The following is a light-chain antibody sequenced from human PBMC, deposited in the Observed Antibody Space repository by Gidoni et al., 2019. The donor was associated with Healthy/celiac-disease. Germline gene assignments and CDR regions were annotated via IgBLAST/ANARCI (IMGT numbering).Light chain of an antibody. CDR1: KLGDKY. V-gene: IGLV3-1*01. Sequence: SYELPNPPPVPVPPGQTASITCSGDKLGDKYACWYQQKPGQSPVLVIYQDSKRPSGIPERFSGSNSGNTATLTISGTQAMDEADYYCQAWDSSTVVFGGGTKLTVL. J-gene: IGLJ2*01. CDR2: QDS. CDR3: QAWDSSTVV.